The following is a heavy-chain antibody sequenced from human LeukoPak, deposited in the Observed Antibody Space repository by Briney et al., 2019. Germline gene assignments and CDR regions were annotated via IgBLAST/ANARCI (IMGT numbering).Heavy chain of an antibody. V-gene: IGHV1-69*01. J-gene: IGHJ6*03. CDR2: IIPIFGTA. CDR3: ARGKYQLLNYYYYYMDV. CDR1: GGTFSSYA. D-gene: IGHD2-2*01. Sequence: SVKVSCKASGGTFSSYAISWVRQAPGQGLEWMGGIIPIFGTANYAQKFQGRVTITADESTSTAYMELSSLRSEDTAVYYCARGKYQLLNYYYYYMDVWGKGTTVTVSS.